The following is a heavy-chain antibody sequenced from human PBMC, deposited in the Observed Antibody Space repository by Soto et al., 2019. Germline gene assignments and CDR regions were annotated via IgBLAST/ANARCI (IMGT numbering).Heavy chain of an antibody. CDR1: GFTFSSYW. CDR3: ARDKGWDDAFDI. J-gene: IGHJ3*02. CDR2: INSDGSST. V-gene: IGHV3-74*01. Sequence: GGSLRLSCAASGFTFSSYWMHCVRQAPGKGLVLVSRINSDGSSTSYADSVKGRFTISRDNAKNTLYLQMNSLRAEDTAVYYCARDKGWDDAFDIWGQGTMVTVSS. D-gene: IGHD1-26*01.